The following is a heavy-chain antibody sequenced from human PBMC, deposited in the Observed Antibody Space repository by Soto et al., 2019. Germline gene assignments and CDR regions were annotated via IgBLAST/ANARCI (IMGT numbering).Heavy chain of an antibody. CDR1: GFTFNSYA. J-gene: IGHJ4*02. CDR3: AKDLGYYGSGSRYYFDY. Sequence: GGSLRLSCAASGFTFNSYAMSWVRQAPGKGLEWVSGISDSGSSTYYADSVKGRFTISRDNSKNTLYLQMNSLKAEDTAVYYCAKDLGYYGSGSRYYFDYWGQGTLVTVSS. D-gene: IGHD3-10*01. CDR2: ISDSGSST. V-gene: IGHV3-23*01.